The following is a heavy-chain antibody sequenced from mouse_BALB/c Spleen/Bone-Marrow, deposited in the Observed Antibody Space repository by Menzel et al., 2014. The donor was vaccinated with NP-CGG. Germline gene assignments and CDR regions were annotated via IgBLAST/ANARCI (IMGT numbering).Heavy chain of an antibody. V-gene: IGHV2-6-7*01. D-gene: IGHD2-4*01. CDR3: ARGEDYDDYYAMDY. Sequence: VKLVESGPGLVAPSQSLSITCTVSGFSLTGYGVNWVRQPPGKGLEWLGTIWGDGSTDYNSALKSRLSISKDNSKSQVFLKMNSLQTDDTARYYCARGEDYDDYYAMDYWGQGTSVTVSS. J-gene: IGHJ4*01. CDR1: GFSLTGYG. CDR2: IWGDGST.